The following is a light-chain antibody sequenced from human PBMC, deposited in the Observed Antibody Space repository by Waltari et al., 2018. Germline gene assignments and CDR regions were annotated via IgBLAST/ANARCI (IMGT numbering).Light chain of an antibody. CDR2: KDT. V-gene: IGLV3-25*03. J-gene: IGLJ2*01. CDR3: QSGDSSGTYEV. Sequence: SSELTQPPSVSVSPGQTARITCSGDALTKKYVYWYQQKAGQAPVLLIHKDTERPSRIPARFSGSTSGTTVTLIISGVQAEDEADYYCQSGDSSGTYEVFGGGTKLTVL. CDR1: ALTKKY.